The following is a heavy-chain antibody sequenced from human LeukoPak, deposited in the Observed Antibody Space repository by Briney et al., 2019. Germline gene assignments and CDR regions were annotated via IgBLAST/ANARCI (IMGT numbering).Heavy chain of an antibody. CDR3: ARGGNYGSGTYTAFDY. V-gene: IGHV1-2*02. J-gene: IGHJ4*02. CDR1: GYTFTGYY. Sequence: AASLKVSCKASGYTFTGYYIHWVRRAPGQGLQWMGWINPNSGDTHFTQNFQGRVTMTTDTSITTAYMELSRLRSDDTAVYYCARGGNYGSGTYTAFDYWGQGALVTVSS. CDR2: INPNSGDT. D-gene: IGHD3-10*01.